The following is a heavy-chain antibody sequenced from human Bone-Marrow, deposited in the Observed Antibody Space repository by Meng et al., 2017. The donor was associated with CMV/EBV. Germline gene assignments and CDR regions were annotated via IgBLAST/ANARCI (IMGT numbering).Heavy chain of an antibody. CDR3: AKDLTGSGTHFDY. D-gene: IGHD3-10*01. CDR1: GFTFSSYG. V-gene: IGHV3-33*06. Sequence: ASGFTFSSYGMHWVRQAPGKGLEWVAVIWYDGSNKYYADSVKGRFTISRDNSKNTLYLQMNSLRAEDTAVYYCAKDLTGSGTHFDYWGQGTLVTVSS. CDR2: IWYDGSNK. J-gene: IGHJ4*02.